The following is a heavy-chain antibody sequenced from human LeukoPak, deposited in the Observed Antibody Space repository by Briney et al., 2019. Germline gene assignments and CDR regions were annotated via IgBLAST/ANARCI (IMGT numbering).Heavy chain of an antibody. V-gene: IGHV4-4*09. Sequence: KTSETLSLTCTVSGASISSYYWSWIRQPPGKGLEWIGYIYTSGITLYNPSLKSRVTISADTSKNQFSLKLSSVTAADTAVYYCARRDIREGYHSAFDCWGQGTLVTVSS. D-gene: IGHD5-24*01. J-gene: IGHJ4*02. CDR2: IYTSGIT. CDR1: GASISSYY. CDR3: ARRDIREGYHSAFDC.